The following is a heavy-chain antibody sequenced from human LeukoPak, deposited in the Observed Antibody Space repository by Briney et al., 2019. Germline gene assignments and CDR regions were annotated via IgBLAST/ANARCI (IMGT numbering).Heavy chain of an antibody. J-gene: IGHJ4*02. D-gene: IGHD5-18*01. V-gene: IGHV3-33*01. CDR1: GFTFTNYY. CDR3: ARDFEFTTEDTFASPDY. CDR2: IWYDASKE. Sequence: SCKASGFTFTNYYMHWIRQAPGKGLEWVAVIWYDASKEYYQNSVEGRFTISRDDSKNTLYLQMNSLRPEDTAMYYCARDFEFTTEDTFASPDYWGQGTLVTVSS.